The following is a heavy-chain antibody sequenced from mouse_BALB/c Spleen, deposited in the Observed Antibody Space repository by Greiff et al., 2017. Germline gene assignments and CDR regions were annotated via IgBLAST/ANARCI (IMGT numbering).Heavy chain of an antibody. CDR2: IWSGGST. D-gene: IGHD2-1*01. J-gene: IGHJ4*01. Sequence: QVQLKESGPGLVQPSQCLSISCTASGFSLTSYGVHWVRQSPGKGLEWLGVIWSGGSTDYNAAFISRLGISQDNSNSKVFFRMNSLQANDTAIYYCAGKECYDGNYVYAMDYWGQGTSVTVSS. V-gene: IGHV2-2*02. CDR1: GFSLTSYG. CDR3: AGKECYDGNYVYAMDY.